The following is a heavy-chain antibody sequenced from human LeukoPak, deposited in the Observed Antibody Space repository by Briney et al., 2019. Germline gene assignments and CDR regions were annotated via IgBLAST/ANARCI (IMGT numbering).Heavy chain of an antibody. CDR3: ASTLRYFDLYFDY. J-gene: IGHJ4*02. D-gene: IGHD3-9*01. Sequence: SETLSLTCTVSGGSISSYYWSWIRQPPAEGRVWIGDIYYSGSTNYNPSLKSRVTISVDTSRNQFSLKLSSVTAADTAVYYCASTLRYFDLYFDYWGQGTLVTVSS. V-gene: IGHV4-59*01. CDR2: IYYSGST. CDR1: GGSISSYY.